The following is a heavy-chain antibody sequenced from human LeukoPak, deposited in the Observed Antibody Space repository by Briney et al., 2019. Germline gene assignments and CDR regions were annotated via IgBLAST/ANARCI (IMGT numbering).Heavy chain of an antibody. CDR2: IYHSAST. CDR3: ARVPESTTVVTR. D-gene: IGHD4-23*01. J-gene: IGHJ4*02. V-gene: IGHV4-30-2*01. Sequence: SETLSLTRAVSGGSISSGGYSWSWIRQPPGKGLEWIGYIYHSASTYYNPSLKSRVTISVDRSKNQFSLKLSSVTAADTAVYYCARVPESTTVVTRWGQGTLVTVSS. CDR1: GGSISSGGYS.